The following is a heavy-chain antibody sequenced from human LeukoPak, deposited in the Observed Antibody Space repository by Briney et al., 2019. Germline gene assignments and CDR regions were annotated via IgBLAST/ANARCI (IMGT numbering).Heavy chain of an antibody. CDR3: ARAIPEPSYDFWSGYYTPDWGMDV. CDR2: IYYSGST. J-gene: IGHJ6*02. CDR1: GGSISSYY. Sequence: SETLSLTCTVSGGSISSYYWSWIRQPPGKGLEWIGYIYYSGSTNYNPSLKSRVTISVDTSKNQFSLKLSSVTAADTAVYYCARAIPEPSYDFWSGYYTPDWGMDVWGQGTTVTVSS. D-gene: IGHD3-3*01. V-gene: IGHV4-59*01.